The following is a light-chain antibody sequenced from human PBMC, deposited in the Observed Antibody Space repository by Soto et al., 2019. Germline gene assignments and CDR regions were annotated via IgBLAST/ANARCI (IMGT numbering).Light chain of an antibody. CDR1: QSISYW. J-gene: IGKJ4*01. CDR2: KAS. Sequence: DIQMTQSPSTLSASVGDRVTITCRASQSISYWLAWYQRKPGKAPKLLIYKASSLGGGVPSRFSGSGSGTEFTLTISTLQPDDFATYYCQQYSSYPVTFGGGTQVEIK. CDR3: QQYSSYPVT. V-gene: IGKV1-5*03.